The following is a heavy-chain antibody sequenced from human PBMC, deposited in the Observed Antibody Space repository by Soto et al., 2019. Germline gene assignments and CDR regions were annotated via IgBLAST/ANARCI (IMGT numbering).Heavy chain of an antibody. CDR3: ARAGIAVAGHFDY. CDR2: TYYRSRWYN. J-gene: IGHJ4*02. V-gene: IGHV6-1*01. Sequence: PSQTLSLTCVISGDSVSSNSAAWNWIRQSPSRGLEWLGRTYYRSRWYNDYAVSVRSRITVNADTSKNQFSLHLNSVTPEDTAVYYCARAGIAVAGHFDYWGQGTLVTVSS. D-gene: IGHD6-19*01. CDR1: GDSVSSNSAA.